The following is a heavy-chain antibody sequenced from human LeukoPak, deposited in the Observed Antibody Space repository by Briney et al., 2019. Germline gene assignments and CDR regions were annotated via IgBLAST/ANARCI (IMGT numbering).Heavy chain of an antibody. D-gene: IGHD3-16*01. CDR2: ISWNSGSI. J-gene: IGHJ6*02. V-gene: IGHV3-9*01. CDR3: ARRGEGPLYYYYGMDV. Sequence: GGSLRVSCAASGFTFDDYAMHWVRQAPGKGLEWVSGISWNSGSIGYADSVKGRFTISRDNAKNSLYLQMNSLRAEDTALYYCARRGEGPLYYYYGMDVWGQGTTVTVSS. CDR1: GFTFDDYA.